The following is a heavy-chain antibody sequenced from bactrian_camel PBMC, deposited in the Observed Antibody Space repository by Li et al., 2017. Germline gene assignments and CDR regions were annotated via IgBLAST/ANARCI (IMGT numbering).Heavy chain of an antibody. CDR1: GFTTSSYY. V-gene: IGHV3S28*01. J-gene: IGHJ4*01. CDR2: INSGGSTT. CDR3: ARRLACSGGYCGWDY. Sequence: ESGGGLVQPGGSLRRSCVASGFTTSSYYMSWVRQAPGKGLEWVSSINSGGSTTYYADSVNGRFTISRENGKNTLYLQLNSLKTEDTAMYYCARRLACSGGYCGWDYWGQGTQVTVS. D-gene: IGHD2*01.